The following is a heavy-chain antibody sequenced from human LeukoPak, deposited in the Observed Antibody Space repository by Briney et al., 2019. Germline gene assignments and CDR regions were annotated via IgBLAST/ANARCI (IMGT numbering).Heavy chain of an antibody. Sequence: GGSLRLSCAASGFTFSSYWMHWVRQAPGKGLEWVSAISGSGDSAYYADSVKGRFTISRDNSKNTLFLQMNSLRAEDTAVYYCAKVGGGSSTSCYSPAAYWGQGTLVTVSS. J-gene: IGHJ4*02. CDR3: AKVGGGSSTSCYSPAAY. CDR2: ISGSGDSA. V-gene: IGHV3-23*01. D-gene: IGHD2-2*01. CDR1: GFTFSSYW.